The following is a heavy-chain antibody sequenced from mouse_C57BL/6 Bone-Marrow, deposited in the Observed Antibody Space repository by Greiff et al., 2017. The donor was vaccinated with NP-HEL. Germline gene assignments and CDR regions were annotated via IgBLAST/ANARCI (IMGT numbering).Heavy chain of an antibody. CDR2: IHPNSGST. CDR1: GYTFTSYW. D-gene: IGHD2-3*01. J-gene: IGHJ3*01. Sequence: VKLMESGAELVKPGASVKLSCKASGYTFTSYWMHWVKQRPGQGLEWIGMIHPNSGSTNYNEKFKSKATLTVDKSSSTAYMQLSSLTSEDSAVYYCARWDRWLLRFAYWGQGTLVTVSA. CDR3: ARWDRWLLRFAY. V-gene: IGHV1-64*01.